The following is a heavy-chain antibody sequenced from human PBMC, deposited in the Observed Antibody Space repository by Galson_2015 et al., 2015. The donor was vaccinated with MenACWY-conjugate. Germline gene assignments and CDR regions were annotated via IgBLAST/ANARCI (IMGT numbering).Heavy chain of an antibody. CDR3: ARNLIAVAFDY. V-gene: IGHV4-59*08. J-gene: IGHJ4*02. CDR1: DGAVTGHY. D-gene: IGHD6-19*01. Sequence: ETLSLACTVSDGAVTGHYWSWIRQPPGTGLEWIGYIYYSGSTNSNPSLKSRVTLSVAACKNEFSMKLSSVTAADTAIYYWARNLIAVAFDYWGQGTLVTVSA. CDR2: IYYSGST.